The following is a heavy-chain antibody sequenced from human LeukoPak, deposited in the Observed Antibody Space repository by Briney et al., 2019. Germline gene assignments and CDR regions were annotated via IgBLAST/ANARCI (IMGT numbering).Heavy chain of an antibody. D-gene: IGHD2-21*02. CDR1: GGSISSYY. CDR2: IYYSGST. Sequence: KASETLPLTCTVSGGSISSYYWSWIRQPPGKGLEWIGYIYYSGSTNYNPSLKSRVTISVDTSKNQFSLNLNSVTAADTAVYYCATSQCGSDCYLAGDYWGQGTLVTVSS. V-gene: IGHV4-59*01. J-gene: IGHJ4*02. CDR3: ATSQCGSDCYLAGDY.